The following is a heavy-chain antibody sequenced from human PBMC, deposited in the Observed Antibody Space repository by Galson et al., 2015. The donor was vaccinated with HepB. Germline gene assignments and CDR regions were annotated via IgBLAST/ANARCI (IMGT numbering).Heavy chain of an antibody. CDR2: ILWRSGNI. Sequence: SLRLSCAASGFTFDAYGMHWVRHVPGAGLEWVSGILWRSGNIGYADSLRGRFTIPRDIAKKSLFLQMNSLRPEDTALYYCAHDYGSRTAAPWFWGRGTLVTVSS. J-gene: IGHJ4*02. V-gene: IGHV3-9*01. CDR3: AHDYGSRTAAPWF. CDR1: GFTFDAYG. D-gene: IGHD2-2*01.